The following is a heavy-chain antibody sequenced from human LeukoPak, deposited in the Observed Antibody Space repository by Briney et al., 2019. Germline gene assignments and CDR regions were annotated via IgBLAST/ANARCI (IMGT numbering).Heavy chain of an antibody. J-gene: IGHJ1*01. CDR2: VKKDASEK. CDR3: VRRGLIVTEYLER. D-gene: IGHD3-10*01. Sequence: GGSLRLSCAASGFTFSTYAMTWVRQAPGKGLEWVASVKKDASEKYYVDSVKGRFTISRDNAKNSLYLQMNSLRAEDTAVYYCVRRGLIVTEYLERWGQGTLVIVSS. CDR1: GFTFSTYA. V-gene: IGHV3-7*01.